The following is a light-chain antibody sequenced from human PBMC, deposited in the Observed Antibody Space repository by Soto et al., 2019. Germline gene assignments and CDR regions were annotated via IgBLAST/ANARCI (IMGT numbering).Light chain of an antibody. Sequence: DIQMTQSPSSVSASIGDRVTITCRASQGINNWLAWYQQTPGKAPKLLIYAASTLQSGVPSRFSGSGSGTDFTLTISSLQPEDFAPYYCQQANSFPHTVGGGTKVEIK. V-gene: IGKV1-12*01. CDR1: QGINNW. CDR3: QQANSFPHT. CDR2: AAS. J-gene: IGKJ4*01.